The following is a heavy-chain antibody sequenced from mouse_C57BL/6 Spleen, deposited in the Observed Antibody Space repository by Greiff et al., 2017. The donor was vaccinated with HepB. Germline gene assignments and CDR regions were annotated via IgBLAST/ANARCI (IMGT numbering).Heavy chain of an antibody. Sequence: EVQLVESGGGLVQPGGSLSLSCAASGFTFTDDYMSWVRPPPGKALEWLGFTRNKANGYTTEYSASVKGRFTISRDNSQSILYHQMNALSAEYRATYFCARYKGLLRAMDYWGQGTSVTVSS. CDR3: ARYKGLLRAMDY. CDR1: GFTFTDDY. CDR2: TRNKANGYTT. J-gene: IGHJ4*01. D-gene: IGHD2-3*01. V-gene: IGHV7-3*01.